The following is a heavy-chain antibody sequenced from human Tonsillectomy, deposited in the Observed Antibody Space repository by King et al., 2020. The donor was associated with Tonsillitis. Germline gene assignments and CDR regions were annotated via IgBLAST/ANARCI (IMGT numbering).Heavy chain of an antibody. CDR3: ARSGGGYYYDSSGFAFDI. CDR1: GYTFTGYY. D-gene: IGHD3-22*01. V-gene: IGHV1-2*02. CDR2: INPNSGAT. Sequence: QLVQSGAEVKKPGASVNVSCKASGYTFTGYYMHWVRQAPGQGLEWMGWINPNSGATNFAQMFQGRVTVTRDTSISTAYMELSRLRSDDTAVYHCARSGGGYYYDSSGFAFDIWGQGTMVTVSS. J-gene: IGHJ3*02.